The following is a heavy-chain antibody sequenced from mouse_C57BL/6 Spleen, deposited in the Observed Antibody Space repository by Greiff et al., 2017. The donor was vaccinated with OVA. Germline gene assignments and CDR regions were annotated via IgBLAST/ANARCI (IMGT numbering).Heavy chain of an antibody. CDR2: ISSGGSYT. D-gene: IGHD1-1*01. V-gene: IGHV5-6*01. Sequence: EVHLVESGGDLVKPGGSLKLSCAASGFTFSSYGMSWVRQTPDKRLEWVATISSGGSYTYYPDSVKGRFTISRDNAKNTLYLQMSSLKSEDTAMYYCARQYYGSSFDYWGQGTTLTVSS. CDR3: ARQYYGSSFDY. J-gene: IGHJ2*01. CDR1: GFTFSSYG.